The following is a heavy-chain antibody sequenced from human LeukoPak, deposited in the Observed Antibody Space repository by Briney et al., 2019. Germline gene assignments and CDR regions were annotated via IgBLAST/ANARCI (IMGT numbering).Heavy chain of an antibody. CDR2: IDSSSTYI. J-gene: IGHJ5*02. CDR3: AREGQGAWFWFDL. Sequence: GRSLRLSRETSGFFSSPHTVLWVRQASATALEGVSSIDSSSTYIYYADSMKGRFSISRDNAKNSLYLQMSSLRVEDTAVYYCAREGQGAWFWFDLWGQGTLVTVSS. CDR1: GFFSSPHT. D-gene: IGHD6-19*01. V-gene: IGHV3-21*01.